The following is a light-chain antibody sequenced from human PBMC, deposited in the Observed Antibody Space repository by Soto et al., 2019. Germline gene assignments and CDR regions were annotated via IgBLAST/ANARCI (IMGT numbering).Light chain of an antibody. CDR1: SGSFASNS. CDR2: EDN. V-gene: IGLV6-57*01. CDR3: QSYDSSNWV. J-gene: IGLJ3*02. Sequence: NFMLTQPHSVSESPGKTVTISCTRSSGSFASNSVQWYQQRPGSSPTTVIYEDNQRPSGFPDRFSGSIDSSSKSASLSISGLKTEDEADYYCQSYDSSNWVFGGGTKLTVL.